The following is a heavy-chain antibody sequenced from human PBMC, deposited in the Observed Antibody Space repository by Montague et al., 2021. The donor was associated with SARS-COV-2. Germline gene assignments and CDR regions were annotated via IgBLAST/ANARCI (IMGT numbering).Heavy chain of an antibody. Sequence: SLRLSCAASGFRFSYYAIFWVRQAPGKGLEWVAVIWYNGSDQYFXXSLRGRFTISRDNSKNTLYLQMNSLRAEDTALYYCARELRATGIDYWGQGSLVTVSS. D-gene: IGHD3-16*01. CDR2: IWYNGSDQ. CDR1: GFRFSYYA. J-gene: IGHJ4*02. V-gene: IGHV3-33*01. CDR3: ARELRATGIDY.